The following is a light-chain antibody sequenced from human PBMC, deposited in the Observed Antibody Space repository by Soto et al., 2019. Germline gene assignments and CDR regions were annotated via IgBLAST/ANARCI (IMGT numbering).Light chain of an antibody. Sequence: QSVLTQPPSVSGAPGQRVTISCTGSSSNIGAGYDVHWYQQLPGTAPKLLIYGNSNRPSGVPDRFSGSKSGTSASLAITGLQAEHEADYFCQSYDSTLSGYYVFGTGTKVPVL. V-gene: IGLV1-40*01. CDR3: QSYDSTLSGYYV. CDR2: GNS. J-gene: IGLJ1*01. CDR1: SSNIGAGYD.